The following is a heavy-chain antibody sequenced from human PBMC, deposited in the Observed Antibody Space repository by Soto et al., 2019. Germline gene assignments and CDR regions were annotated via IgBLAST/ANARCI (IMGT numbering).Heavy chain of an antibody. Sequence: SETVSLTCAVYGGSFSGYYWSWIRQPPGKGLEWIGEINHSGSTNYNPSLKSRVTISVDTSKNQFSLKLSSVTAADTAVYYCARAVVQGTNLFDPPGPTPLVTLSS. CDR1: GGSFSGYY. D-gene: IGHD3-10*01. CDR3: ARAVVQGTNLFDP. V-gene: IGHV4-34*01. CDR2: INHSGST. J-gene: IGHJ5*02.